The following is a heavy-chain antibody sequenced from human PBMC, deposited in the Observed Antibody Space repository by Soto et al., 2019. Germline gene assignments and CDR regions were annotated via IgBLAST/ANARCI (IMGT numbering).Heavy chain of an antibody. CDR1: GFTFSTYA. CDR3: AVRKTGSFFDY. V-gene: IGHV3-23*01. J-gene: IGHJ4*02. Sequence: GGSLRLSCAASGFTFSTYAMSWVRQAPGKGLEWVSAISGSGGSTYYTDSVKGRFTISRDNSKNTLYLQMNSLRAEDTAVYYCAVRKTGSFFDYWGQGTLVTGLL. D-gene: IGHD1-26*01. CDR2: ISGSGGST.